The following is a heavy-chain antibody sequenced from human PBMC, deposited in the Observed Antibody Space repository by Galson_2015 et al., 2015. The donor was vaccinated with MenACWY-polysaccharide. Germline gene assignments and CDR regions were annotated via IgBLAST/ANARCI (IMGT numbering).Heavy chain of an antibody. CDR1: GDSITSGVYY. CDR3: ARALPGGLYNWFDP. V-gene: IGHV4-61*02. D-gene: IGHD6-25*01. J-gene: IGHJ5*02. Sequence: LSLTCTVSGDSITSGVYYWTWIRLSAGKGLEWIGRVFSTGSTTYNPSLKSRVIISVDTSKNQFSLSLTSVTAADTAVYFCARALPGGLYNWFDPWGQGILVTVSS. CDR2: VFSTGST.